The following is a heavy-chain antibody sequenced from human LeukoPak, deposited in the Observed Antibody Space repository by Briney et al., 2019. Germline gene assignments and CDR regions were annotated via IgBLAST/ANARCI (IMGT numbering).Heavy chain of an antibody. CDR3: ARDIGNYYDSSDY. V-gene: IGHV3-30-3*01. D-gene: IGHD3-22*01. J-gene: IGHJ4*02. Sequence: GGSLRLSCAASGFTFSSYAMHWVRQAPGKGLEWVAVISYDGSNKYYADSVKGRFTISRDNSKNTLYLQMNSLRAEDTAVYYCARDIGNYYDSSDYWGQGTLVTVSS. CDR1: GFTFSSYA. CDR2: ISYDGSNK.